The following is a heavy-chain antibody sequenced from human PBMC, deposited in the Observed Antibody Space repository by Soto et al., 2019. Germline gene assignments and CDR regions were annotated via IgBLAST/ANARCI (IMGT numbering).Heavy chain of an antibody. V-gene: IGHV4-31*03. CDR2: IYYSGST. D-gene: IGHD3-22*01. CDR3: ARGVRDYYDSSGIYDY. J-gene: IGHJ4*02. Sequence: SETLSLTCTVSGGSISSGGYYWSWIRQHPGKGLEWIGYIYYSGSTYYNPSLKSRVTISVDTSKNQFSLKLSSVTAADTAVYYCARGVRDYYDSSGIYDYWGQGTLVTVSS. CDR1: GGSISSGGYY.